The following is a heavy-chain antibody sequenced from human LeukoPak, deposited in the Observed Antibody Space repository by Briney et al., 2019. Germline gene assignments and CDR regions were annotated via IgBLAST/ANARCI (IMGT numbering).Heavy chain of an antibody. CDR3: ARVGPLSSSGLHYYYYYGMDV. D-gene: IGHD6-6*01. J-gene: IGHJ6*02. CDR1: GYTFTSYY. Sequence: GASVKVSCKASGYTFTSYYMHWVRQAPGQRLEWMGWINAGNGNTKYSQKFQGRVTITRDTSASTAYMELSSLRSEDTAVYYCARVGPLSSSGLHYYYYYGMDVWGQGTTVTVSS. V-gene: IGHV1-3*01. CDR2: INAGNGNT.